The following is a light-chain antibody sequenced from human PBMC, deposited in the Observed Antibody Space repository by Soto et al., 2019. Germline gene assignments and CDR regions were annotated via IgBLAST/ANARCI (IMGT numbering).Light chain of an antibody. Sequence: GITQSQAILSVFPGEGATLSCRASQRVSTTLAWYQQKPGQAPSLLISGASTRAPGIPARFRGSGSGTEFTLTISSLQSEDFAVYYCQQGNNWPPTFGGGTTVEIK. CDR2: GAS. V-gene: IGKV3-15*01. J-gene: IGKJ4*01. CDR1: QRVSTT. CDR3: QQGNNWPPT.